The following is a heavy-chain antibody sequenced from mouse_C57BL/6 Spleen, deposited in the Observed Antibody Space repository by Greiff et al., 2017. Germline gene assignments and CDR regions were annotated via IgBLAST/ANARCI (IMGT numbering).Heavy chain of an antibody. CDR3: ARSGYYGSRSWYFDV. Sequence: QVQLQQSGPELVKPGASVKISCKASGYAFSSSWMNWVKQRPGKGLEWIGRIYPGDGDTNYNGKFKGKATLTADKSSSTAYMQLSSLTSEDSAVYFWARSGYYGSRSWYFDVWGTGTTVTVSS. CDR1: GYAFSSSW. CDR2: IYPGDGDT. V-gene: IGHV1-82*01. D-gene: IGHD1-1*01. J-gene: IGHJ1*03.